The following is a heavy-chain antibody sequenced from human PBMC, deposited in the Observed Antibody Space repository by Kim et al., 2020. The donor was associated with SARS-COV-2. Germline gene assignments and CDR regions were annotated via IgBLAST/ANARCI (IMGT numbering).Heavy chain of an antibody. J-gene: IGHJ4*02. D-gene: IGHD4-4*01. Sequence: SETLSLTCTVSGGSISSYYWSWVRQPAGKGLEWIGRIYSSGSTNYNPSLRNRLTMAVDTSKNQFSLRLSSVAAADTAVYYCARGETVLVYWGQGALVTVSS. CDR3: ARGETVLVY. V-gene: IGHV4-4*07. CDR2: IYSSGST. CDR1: GGSISSYY.